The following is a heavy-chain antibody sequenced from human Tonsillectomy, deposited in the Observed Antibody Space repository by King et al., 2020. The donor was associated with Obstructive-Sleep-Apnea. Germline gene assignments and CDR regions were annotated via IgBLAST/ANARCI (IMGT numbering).Heavy chain of an antibody. Sequence: DVQLVESGGGSVQPGRSLRVSCAASGFTFDDYAMHWVRQAPGKGLEWVSSISWNSGSIGYADSVKGRFTISRDNAKNSLYLQMNSLRAEDTALYYCAKDIQSGYGLVWIDYWGQGTLVTVSS. CDR1: GFTFDDYA. D-gene: IGHD5-12*01. CDR3: AKDIQSGYGLVWIDY. V-gene: IGHV3-9*01. J-gene: IGHJ4*02. CDR2: ISWNSGSI.